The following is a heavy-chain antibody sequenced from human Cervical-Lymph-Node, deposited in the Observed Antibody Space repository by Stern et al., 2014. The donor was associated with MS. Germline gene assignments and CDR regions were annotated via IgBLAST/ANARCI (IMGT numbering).Heavy chain of an antibody. Sequence: VQLVESGGGVVQPGRSLRLSCGASGFTFRNYAMHWVRQAPGKGLEWVAAISPDGGTKEYVDSVKGRFTVSRDNSQNTLYLQMNSLRAEDTAVYYCARKRPYYYYGMDVWGQGTTVIVSS. J-gene: IGHJ6*02. CDR2: ISPDGGTK. V-gene: IGHV3-30*04. CDR3: ARKRPYYYYGMDV. CDR1: GFTFRNYA.